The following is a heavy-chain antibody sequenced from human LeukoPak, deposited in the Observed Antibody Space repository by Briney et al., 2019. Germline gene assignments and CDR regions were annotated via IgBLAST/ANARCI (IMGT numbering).Heavy chain of an antibody. D-gene: IGHD2-8*01. J-gene: IGHJ4*02. V-gene: IGHV3-11*01. CDR1: GFTFSDFY. Sequence: GGSLRLSCAASGFTFSDFYMSWLRQTPGKGLEWVSYISTTGTTVDYADSVKGRFTISRDNAKGSLYLQMSNLGADDTAVYYCAKGHTYGMIWGQGTLVTVSS. CDR3: AKGHTYGMI. CDR2: ISTTGTTV.